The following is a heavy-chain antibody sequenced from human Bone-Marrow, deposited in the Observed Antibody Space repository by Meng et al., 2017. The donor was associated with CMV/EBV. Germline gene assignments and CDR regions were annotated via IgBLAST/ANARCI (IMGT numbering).Heavy chain of an antibody. J-gene: IGHJ6*02. CDR1: GYTFTGYY. V-gene: IGHV1-2*02. CDR2: INPNSGGT. Sequence: ASVKVSCKASGYTFTGYYMHWVRQAPGQGLEWMGWINPNSGGTNYAQKFQGRVTMTRDTSISTAYMELSRLRSDDTAVYYCARDGKVYGAKYYYYYGMDVWGQRNTVNVAS. CDR3: ARDGKVYGAKYYYYYGMDV. D-gene: IGHD4/OR15-4a*01.